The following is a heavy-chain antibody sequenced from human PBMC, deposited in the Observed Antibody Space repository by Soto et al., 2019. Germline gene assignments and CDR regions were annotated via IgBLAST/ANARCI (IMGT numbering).Heavy chain of an antibody. D-gene: IGHD2-21*02. CDR3: ASAEGGNSYYFDY. J-gene: IGHJ4*02. Sequence: LRRTLSLTCAVSGGSISSSNWWSWVRQPPGKGLEWIGEIYHSGSTNYNPSLKSRVTISVDTSKNQFSLKLSSVTAADTAVYYCASAEGGNSYYFDYWGQGTLVTVSS. V-gene: IGHV4-4*02. CDR2: IYHSGST. CDR1: GGSISSSNW.